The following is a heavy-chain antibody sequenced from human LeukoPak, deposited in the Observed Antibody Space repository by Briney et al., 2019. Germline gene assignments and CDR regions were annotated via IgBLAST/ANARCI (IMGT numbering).Heavy chain of an antibody. V-gene: IGHV6-1*01. CDR1: GDSVSSNSAA. J-gene: IGHJ4*02. CDR3: ARGGYYYDSSGYYNLLDY. Sequence: SQTLSLTCAISGDSVSSNSAAWNWIRQSPSRGLEWLGRTYYRSKWYNDYAVSVKSRITINPDTSKNQFSLQLNSVTPEDTAVYYCARGGYYYDSSGYYNLLDYWGQGTLVTVSS. CDR2: TYYRSKWYN. D-gene: IGHD3-22*01.